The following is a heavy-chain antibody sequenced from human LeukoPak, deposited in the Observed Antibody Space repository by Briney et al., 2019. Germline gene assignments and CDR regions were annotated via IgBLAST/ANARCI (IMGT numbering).Heavy chain of an antibody. J-gene: IGHJ3*02. CDR2: ISGSGGST. Sequence: PGGSLRLSCAASGFTFSTNSMNWVRQAPGKGLEWVSAISGSGGSTYYADSVKGRFTISRDNSKNTLYLQMNSLRAEDTTVYYCAKGTTYYYGSGSLDAFDIWGQGTMVTVSS. CDR1: GFTFSTNS. CDR3: AKGTTYYYGSGSLDAFDI. D-gene: IGHD3-10*01. V-gene: IGHV3-23*01.